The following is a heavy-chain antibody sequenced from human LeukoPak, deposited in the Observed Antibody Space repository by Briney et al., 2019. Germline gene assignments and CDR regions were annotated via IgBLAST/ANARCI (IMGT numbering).Heavy chain of an antibody. CDR1: GFTFSSYG. D-gene: IGHD6-19*01. Sequence: PRGSLRLSCAASGFTFSSYGMHWVRQAPGKGLEWVAVISYDGSNKYYADSVRGRFTISRDNSKNTLYLQMNSLTAEDTAVYYCAKDTPGIAVDGGEDWFDPWGQGTLVAVSS. CDR3: AKDTPGIAVDGGEDWFDP. CDR2: ISYDGSNK. J-gene: IGHJ5*02. V-gene: IGHV3-30*18.